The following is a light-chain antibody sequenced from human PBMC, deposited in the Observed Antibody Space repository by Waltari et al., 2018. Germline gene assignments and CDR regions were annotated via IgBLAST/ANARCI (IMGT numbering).Light chain of an antibody. Sequence: HSALTQPASVSGSPGQSITIPCSGSSSDVGGYNYVSWYLQYPGQAPKLIIYDVSQRPSEISDRFSGSKSGSTASLTISGLQAEDEADYYCSSYTSSNTVVFGGGTEVTVL. CDR2: DVS. V-gene: IGLV2-14*03. CDR1: SSDVGGYNY. CDR3: SSYTSSNTVV. J-gene: IGLJ2*01.